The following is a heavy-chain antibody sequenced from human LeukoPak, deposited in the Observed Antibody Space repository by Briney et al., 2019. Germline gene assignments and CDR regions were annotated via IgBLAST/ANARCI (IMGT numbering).Heavy chain of an antibody. CDR2: ISAFNGIT. CDR3: ERDAPPGNYDTSGYLVY. D-gene: IGHD3-22*01. CDR1: RYTFTTYG. J-gene: IGHJ4*02. V-gene: IGHV1-18*01. Sequence: GASVKVSCMPSRYTFTTYGISWVRQAPGQGVEWMGWISAFNGITNYAQTLQGSVTLTTDTSTRTAYMWLGRLRSDDTARYLCERDAPPGNYDTSGYLVYWGQGTLVTVSS.